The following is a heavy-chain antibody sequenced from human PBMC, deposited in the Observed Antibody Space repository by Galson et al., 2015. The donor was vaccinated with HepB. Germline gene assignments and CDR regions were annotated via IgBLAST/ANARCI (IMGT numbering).Heavy chain of an antibody. J-gene: IGHJ4*02. CDR1: GFTFSSYS. D-gene: IGHD3-10*01. CDR3: ARRLLWFGEFPKYYFDY. V-gene: IGHV3-21*01. CDR2: ISSSSSYI. Sequence: SLRLSCAASGFTFSSYSMNWVRQAPGKGLEWVSSISSSSSYIYYADSVKGRFTISRDNAKNSLYLQMNSLRAEDTAVYYCARRLLWFGEFPKYYFDYWGQGTLVTVSS.